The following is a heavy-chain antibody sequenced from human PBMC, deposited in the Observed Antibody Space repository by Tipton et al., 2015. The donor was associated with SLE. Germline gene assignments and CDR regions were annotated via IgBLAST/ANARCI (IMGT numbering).Heavy chain of an antibody. D-gene: IGHD2-15*01. V-gene: IGHV4-38-2*01. Sequence: TLSLTCAVSGYSISSGYYWGWIRQPPGKGLEWIGYIHYNRDTNYHPSLKSRVTISVDTSKNQLSLKLTSVTAADTAVYYCARGSVVADDFWGQGTLVTVSS. CDR1: GYSISSGYY. CDR2: IHYNRDT. J-gene: IGHJ4*02. CDR3: ARGSVVADDF.